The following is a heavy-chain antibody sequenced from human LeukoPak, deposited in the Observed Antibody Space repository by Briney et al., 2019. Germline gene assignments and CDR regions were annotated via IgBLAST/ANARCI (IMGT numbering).Heavy chain of an antibody. J-gene: IGHJ4*02. CDR3: ARRPGTVSLDY. V-gene: IGHV4-59*08. CDR1: GGSISSYY. D-gene: IGHD3-10*01. Sequence: SETLSLTCTVSGGSISSYYWTWIRQSPGKGLEWIGYIHYRGTTDYNPSLKSRVTMPVDTSKNQFSLKLNSVTVADTAIYYCARRPGTVSLDYWGQGTLVTVSS. CDR2: IHYRGTT.